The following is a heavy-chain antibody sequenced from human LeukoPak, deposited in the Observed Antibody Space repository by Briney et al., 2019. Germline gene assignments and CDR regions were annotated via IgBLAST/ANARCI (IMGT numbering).Heavy chain of an antibody. CDR1: DYTFAGYG. V-gene: IGHV1-18*01. CDR3: AGIEYSSSSFYYGMDV. D-gene: IGHD6-6*01. J-gene: IGHJ6*02. CDR2: ISAYNGNT. Sequence: ASVKVSCKATDYTFAGYGISWVRQTPGQGLEWMGWISAYNGNTNYAQKLQGRVTMTTDTSTSTAYMELRSLRSDDTAVYYCAGIEYSSSSFYYGMDVWGQGTTVTVSS.